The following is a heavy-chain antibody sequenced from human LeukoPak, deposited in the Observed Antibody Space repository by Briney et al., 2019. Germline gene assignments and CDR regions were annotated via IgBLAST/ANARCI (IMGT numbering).Heavy chain of an antibody. D-gene: IGHD3-10*01. CDR2: IWYDGSNK. V-gene: IGHV3-33*01. Sequence: GRSLRLSCAASGSTFSSCGMHWVRQAPGKGLEGVAVIWYDGSNKYYADSVKGRFTISRDNSKNTLYLQMNSLRAEDTAVYYCASSNYYGSGSYYNVRDRALDYWGQGTLVTVSS. CDR3: ASSNYYGSGSYYNVRDRALDY. CDR1: GSTFSSCG. J-gene: IGHJ4*02.